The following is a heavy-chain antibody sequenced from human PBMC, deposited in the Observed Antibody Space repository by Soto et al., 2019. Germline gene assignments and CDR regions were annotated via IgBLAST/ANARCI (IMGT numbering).Heavy chain of an antibody. D-gene: IGHD2-15*01. CDR1: GFTFSSYG. J-gene: IGHJ4*02. CDR2: ISYDGSNK. CDR3: EKDSGRDIVVVVAAPPRY. V-gene: IGHV3-30*18. Sequence: QVQLVESGGGVVQPGRSLRLSCAASGFTFSSYGMHWVRQAPGKGLEWVAVISYDGSNKYYADSVKGRFTISRDNSKNTLYLQMNSLRAEDTAVYYCEKDSGRDIVVVVAAPPRYWGQGTLVTVSS.